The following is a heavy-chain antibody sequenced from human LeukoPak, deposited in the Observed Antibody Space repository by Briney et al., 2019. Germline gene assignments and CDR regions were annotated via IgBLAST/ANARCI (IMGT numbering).Heavy chain of an antibody. Sequence: GGSLRLSCAASGFIFSNAWMNWVRQAPGKGLEWVGRIKSKTDGETTDYAAPVKGRFTISRDDSKNTLYLQMNSLKTEDTAVYYCTTDPDLTTVTTLDYWGQGTLVTVSS. CDR3: TTDPDLTTVTTLDY. CDR2: IKSKTDGETT. V-gene: IGHV3-15*07. D-gene: IGHD4-17*01. CDR1: GFIFSNAW. J-gene: IGHJ4*02.